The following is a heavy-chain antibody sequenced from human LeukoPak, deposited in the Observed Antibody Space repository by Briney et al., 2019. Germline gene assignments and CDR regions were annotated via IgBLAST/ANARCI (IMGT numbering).Heavy chain of an antibody. CDR1: GYSFTSYW. D-gene: IGHD3-22*01. CDR2: IYPGESDI. J-gene: IGHJ4*02. Sequence: GESLKISCKGSGYSFTSYWIGWVRQMPGKGLEWMGIIYPGESDIRYSPSFQGQVTISADKSISTAYLQWSSLKASDTAMYYCARCHYYDSSGYGEDFDYWGQGTLVTVSS. CDR3: ARCHYYDSSGYGEDFDY. V-gene: IGHV5-51*01.